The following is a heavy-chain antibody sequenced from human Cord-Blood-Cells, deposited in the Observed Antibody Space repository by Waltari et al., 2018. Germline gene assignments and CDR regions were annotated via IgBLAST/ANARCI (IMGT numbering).Heavy chain of an antibody. CDR1: GGSFSGYC. J-gene: IGHJ5*02. CDR2: INHSGST. CDR3: AGDIVVVPAAIRYNWFDP. V-gene: IGHV4-34*01. D-gene: IGHD2-2*02. Sequence: QVQLQQWGAGLLKPSETLSLTCAVHGGSFSGYCWSWIRQPPGKGLEWIGEINHSGSTNYNPSLKSRVTISVDTSKNQFSLKLSSVTAADTAVYYCAGDIVVVPAAIRYNWFDPWGQGTLVTVSS.